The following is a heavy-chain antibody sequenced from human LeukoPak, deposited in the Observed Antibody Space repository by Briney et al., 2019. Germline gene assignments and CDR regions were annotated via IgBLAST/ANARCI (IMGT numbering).Heavy chain of an antibody. CDR3: ARGLRYYYDSSGYYFDY. CDR2: INWNGGST. D-gene: IGHD3-22*01. J-gene: IGHJ4*02. V-gene: IGHV3-20*04. CDR1: GFTFDDYG. Sequence: GGSLRLSCAASGFTFDDYGMSWVRQAPGKGLEWVSGINWNGGSTGYADSVKGRFTISRDNAKNSLYLPMNSLRAEDTALYYCARGLRYYYDSSGYYFDYWGQGTLVTVSS.